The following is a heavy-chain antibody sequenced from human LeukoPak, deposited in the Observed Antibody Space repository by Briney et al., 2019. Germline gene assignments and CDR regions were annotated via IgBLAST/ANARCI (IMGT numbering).Heavy chain of an antibody. CDR3: ASLQRGQKYYFDY. D-gene: IGHD3-10*01. V-gene: IGHV4-34*01. Sequence: SETLSLTCAVYGGSFSGYYWSWIRQPPGKGLEWIGEINHSGSTNYNPSLKSRVTISVDTSKNQFSLKLSSVTAADTAVYYCASLQRGQKYYFDYWGQGTLVTVSS. J-gene: IGHJ4*02. CDR1: GGSFSGYY. CDR2: INHSGST.